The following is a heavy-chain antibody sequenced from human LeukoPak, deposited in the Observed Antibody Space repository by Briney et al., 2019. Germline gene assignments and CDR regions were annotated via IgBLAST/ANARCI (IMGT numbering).Heavy chain of an antibody. CDR1: GYTFTSYY. CDR3: ARDWELGY. Sequence: ASVKVSCKASGYTFTSYYMHWVRQAPGQGLEWVGVISPTGDSTNHAQKFQGRVTMTRDTSTSTVYMELTGLTSEDTAVYYCARDWELGYWGQGTLVIVSS. CDR2: ISPTGDST. V-gene: IGHV1-46*03. J-gene: IGHJ4*02. D-gene: IGHD1-26*01.